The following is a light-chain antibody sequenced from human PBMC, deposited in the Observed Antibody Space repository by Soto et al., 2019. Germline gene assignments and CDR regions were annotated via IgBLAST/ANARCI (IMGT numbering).Light chain of an antibody. CDR2: SNN. CDR1: SSNIGSNT. J-gene: IGLJ2*01. V-gene: IGLV1-44*01. Sequence: QAVVTQPPSASGTPGQRVIISCSGSSSNIGSNTVNWYQQLPGTAPKLLIYSNNQRPSGVPDRFSGSKSGTSASLAISGLQSEDEADYYCAAWDDSLNGQVVFGGGTQLTVL. CDR3: AAWDDSLNGQVV.